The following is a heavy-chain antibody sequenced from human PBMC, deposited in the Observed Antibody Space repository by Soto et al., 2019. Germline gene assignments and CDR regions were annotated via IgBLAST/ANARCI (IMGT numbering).Heavy chain of an antibody. CDR3: ARVRRITMKGGMDV. Sequence: SVKVSCKASGDTLTYRHLHWVRQAPGQALEWMGRITPFNGNTKYAQKFQGRVTMTTDTSTSTAYMELRSLRSDDTAVYYCARVRRITMKGGMDVWGQGTTVTVSS. D-gene: IGHD3-22*01. J-gene: IGHJ6*02. CDR1: GDTLTYRH. CDR2: ITPFNGNT. V-gene: IGHV1-45*02.